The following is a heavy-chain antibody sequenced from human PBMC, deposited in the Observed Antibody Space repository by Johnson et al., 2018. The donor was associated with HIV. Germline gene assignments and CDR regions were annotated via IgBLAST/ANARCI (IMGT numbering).Heavy chain of an antibody. CDR1: GFKFGGCA. CDR2: IRWDGAVI. J-gene: IGHJ3*02. V-gene: IGHV3-43D*03. D-gene: IGHD4-11*01. CDR3: AKDTRLTTVTPGALDI. Sequence: VQLVESGGGVVQPGGSLILSCAASGFKFGGCAMHWVRQAPGKGLEWVSIIRWDGAVIYYVDSVKGRFTISRDNSKNSMYLQMNSLRVEDTALYYCAKDTRLTTVTPGALDIWGQGTSVPVPS.